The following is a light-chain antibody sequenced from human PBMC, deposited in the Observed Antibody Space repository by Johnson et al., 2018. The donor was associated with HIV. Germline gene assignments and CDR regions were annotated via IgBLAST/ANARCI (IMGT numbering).Light chain of an antibody. CDR2: DNN. Sequence: QSVLTQPPSVSAAPGQKVTISCSGSSSNIGNNYVSWYQQLPGTAPKLLIYDNNKRPSGIPDRFSGSNSGTSATLGITGLQTGDEADYYCGTWDSSLSAVPFGTGTKVTVL. CDR1: SSNIGNNY. V-gene: IGLV1-51*01. J-gene: IGLJ1*01. CDR3: GTWDSSLSAVP.